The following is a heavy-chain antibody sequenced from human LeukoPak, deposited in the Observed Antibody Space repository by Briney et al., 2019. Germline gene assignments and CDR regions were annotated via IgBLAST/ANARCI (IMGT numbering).Heavy chain of an antibody. Sequence: TSGTLSLTCGVSGGSISGTNWWSWVRQPPGQGLEWIGEISLAGQTNYNPSLNGRVTMSLDKSSKQLSLNLTSVTAADTAVYYCARDRSGYAYWGQGTLVTVSS. D-gene: IGHD3-3*01. V-gene: IGHV4-4*02. CDR2: ISLAGQT. CDR3: ARDRSGYAY. J-gene: IGHJ4*02. CDR1: GGSISGTNW.